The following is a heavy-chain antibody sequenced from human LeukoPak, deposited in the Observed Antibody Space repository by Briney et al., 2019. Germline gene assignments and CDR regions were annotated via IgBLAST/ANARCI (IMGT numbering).Heavy chain of an antibody. CDR1: GYTLTELS. Sequence: ASVKVSCKVSGYTLTELSTHWVRQAPGKGLEWMGGFDPEDGETIYAQKFQGRVTMTEDTSTDTAYMELSSLRSEDTAVYYCATRIDSGEWELLLYYFDYWGQGTLVTVSS. CDR2: FDPEDGET. V-gene: IGHV1-24*01. D-gene: IGHD1-26*01. CDR3: ATRIDSGEWELLLYYFDY. J-gene: IGHJ4*02.